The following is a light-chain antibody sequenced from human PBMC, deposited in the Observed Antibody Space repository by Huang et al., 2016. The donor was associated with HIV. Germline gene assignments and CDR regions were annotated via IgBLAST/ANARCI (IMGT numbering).Light chain of an antibody. CDR1: QSVLYSANNENY. Sequence: DIVMSQSPDSLTVSLGERATINCKSSQSVLYSANNENYLAWYQQKPGQPPKLLIYWASTRESGVPDRCSGSGSGTDFTLTISSLQAEDVAVYYCQQFYSTPHTFGQGTNLEIK. CDR3: QQFYSTPHT. V-gene: IGKV4-1*01. J-gene: IGKJ2*01. CDR2: WAS.